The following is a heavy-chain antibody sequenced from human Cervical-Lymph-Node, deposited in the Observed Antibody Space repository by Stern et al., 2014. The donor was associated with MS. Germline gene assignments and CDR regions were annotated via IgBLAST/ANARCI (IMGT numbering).Heavy chain of an antibody. CDR1: GYNFTSHY. J-gene: IGHJ4*02. CDR2: VNPRHGST. Sequence: VQLVESGAEVKKPGASVKVSCKASGYNFTSHYMHWVRQAPGQGLEWIGTVNPRHGSTSYAQKFQGRVTMTRDTSTSTVHMELSSLRSEDTAVYYCARDEMGSDISGYYYGGLDYWGQGTLVTVSS. V-gene: IGHV1-46*01. D-gene: IGHD3-22*01. CDR3: ARDEMGSDISGYYYGGLDY.